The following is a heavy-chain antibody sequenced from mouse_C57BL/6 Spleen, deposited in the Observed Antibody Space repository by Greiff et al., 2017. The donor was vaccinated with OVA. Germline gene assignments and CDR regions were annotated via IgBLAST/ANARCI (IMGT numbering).Heavy chain of an antibody. D-gene: IGHD1-1*01. J-gene: IGHJ1*03. Sequence: QVQLQQPGAELVKPGASVKLSCKASGYTFTSYWMHWVKQRPGQGLEWIGMIHPNSGSTNYNEKFKSKATLTVDKSSSTAYMQLSSLTSEDSAVYYCARGKNYYGSSYGYFDVWGTGTTVTVSS. CDR3: ARGKNYYGSSYGYFDV. V-gene: IGHV1-64*01. CDR1: GYTFTSYW. CDR2: IHPNSGST.